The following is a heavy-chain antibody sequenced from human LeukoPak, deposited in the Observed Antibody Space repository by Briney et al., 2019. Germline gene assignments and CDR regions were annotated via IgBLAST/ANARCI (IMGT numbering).Heavy chain of an antibody. Sequence: PGGSLRLSCAASGFTFSSYAMSWGRQAPGKGLEWVSDISGSGGSTYYADSVKGRFTISRDNSKNTLYLQMNSLRAEDTAVYYCAKRRGTAMVYDAFDIWGQGTMVTVSS. CDR3: AKRRGTAMVYDAFDI. V-gene: IGHV3-23*01. D-gene: IGHD5-18*01. J-gene: IGHJ3*02. CDR1: GFTFSSYA. CDR2: ISGSGGST.